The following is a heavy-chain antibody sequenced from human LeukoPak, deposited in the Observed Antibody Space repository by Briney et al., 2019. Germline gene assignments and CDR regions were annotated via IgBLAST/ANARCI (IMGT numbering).Heavy chain of an antibody. CDR2: TYYRSKWYN. CDR3: AREVDTAMVY. Sequence: WLGRTYYRSKWYNDYAVSVKSRITINPDTSKNQFSLQLNSVTPEDTAVYYCAREVDTAMVYWGQGTLVTVSS. J-gene: IGHJ4*02. D-gene: IGHD5-18*01. V-gene: IGHV6-1*01.